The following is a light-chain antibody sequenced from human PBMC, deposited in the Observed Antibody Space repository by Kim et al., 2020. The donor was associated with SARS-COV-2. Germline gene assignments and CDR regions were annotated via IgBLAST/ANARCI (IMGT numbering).Light chain of an antibody. CDR3: QKYYNWPPYT. Sequence: EIVMTQSPATLSVSPGDTATLSCRASQSVSSHLAWFQQKPGQAPRLLIYGASTRASGVPARFSGSGSGTEFTLSVSSLQSEDFALYYCQKYYNWPPYTFGQGTKLEI. J-gene: IGKJ2*01. CDR2: GAS. CDR1: QSVSSH. V-gene: IGKV3-15*01.